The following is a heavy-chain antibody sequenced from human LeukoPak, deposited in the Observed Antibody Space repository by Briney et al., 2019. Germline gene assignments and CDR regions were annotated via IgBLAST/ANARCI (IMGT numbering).Heavy chain of an antibody. Sequence: SETLSLTCTVSGGSVTSGDDYWGWIRQHPGRGLEWIGYISSGGSTYANPSLKSRISISIDRSKNQFSLNVRSVTAADTAVYFCARGVNFAHILTGYFRFAAFDIWGQGAVVTVSS. V-gene: IGHV4-31*03. CDR3: ARGVNFAHILTGYFRFAAFDI. J-gene: IGHJ3*02. CDR1: GGSVTSGDDY. CDR2: ISSGGST. D-gene: IGHD3-9*01.